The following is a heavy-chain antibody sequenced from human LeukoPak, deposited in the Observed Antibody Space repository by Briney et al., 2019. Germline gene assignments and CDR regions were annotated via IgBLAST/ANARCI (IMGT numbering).Heavy chain of an antibody. CDR3: ARDGHYFAMDV. CDR1: GFNFNNYW. CDR2: IKDDGSDK. J-gene: IGHJ6*02. V-gene: IGHV3-7*03. Sequence: GGSLRLSCAASGFNFNNYWMSWLRQAPGKGLEWVANIKDDGSDKYYVDSVRGRFTISRDNAKSSVHLQMNGLRAEDTAIYYCARDGHYFAMDVWGQGTTVTVSS.